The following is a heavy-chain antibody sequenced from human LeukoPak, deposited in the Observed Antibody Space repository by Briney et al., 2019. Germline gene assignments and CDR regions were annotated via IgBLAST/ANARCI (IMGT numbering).Heavy chain of an antibody. V-gene: IGHV1-46*02. J-gene: IGHJ4*02. CDR3: ARAPRNSSTMLDY. Sequence: RASVKASCKASGYTFNSYWIQWVRQAPGQGLEWMGLINPSDGSTAYAHTFQGRVTVTRDTSTSTVYMDLRSLRSEDSAVYYCARAPRNSSTMLDYWGQGTLVTVYS. CDR1: GYTFNSYW. D-gene: IGHD6-13*01. CDR2: INPSDGST.